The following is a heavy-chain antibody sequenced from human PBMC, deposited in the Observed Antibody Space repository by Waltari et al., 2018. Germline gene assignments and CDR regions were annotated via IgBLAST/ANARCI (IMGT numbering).Heavy chain of an antibody. D-gene: IGHD2-21*01. J-gene: IGHJ2*01. CDR3: ARDRHFSDGGAYYESGL. CDR2: IKPVLGTT. V-gene: IGHV1-69*13. Sequence: QVQLVPSGYEVKKPGSSVKVSCQASGGTFGSYAVSWVRQAPGQGLEWVGGIKPVLGTTSYAQKFQDRVTLIADDSSSTVYMELSSLKSDDTAVYYCARDRHFSDGGAYYESGLWGRGTLVTVSS. CDR1: GGTFGSYA.